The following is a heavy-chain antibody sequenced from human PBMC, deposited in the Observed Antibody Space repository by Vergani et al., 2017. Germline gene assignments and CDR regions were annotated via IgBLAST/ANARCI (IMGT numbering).Heavy chain of an antibody. CDR1: GFTFSSYG. CDR3: AKAYYCSSTSCYYYGMDV. J-gene: IGHJ6*02. V-gene: IGHV3-30*18. Sequence: QVQLVESGGGVVQPGRSLRLSCAASGFTFSSYGMHWVRQAPGEGLEWVAVISYDGSNKYYADSVKGRFTISRDNSKNTLYLQMNSLRAEDTAVYYCAKAYYCSSTSCYYYGMDVWGQGTTVTVSS. D-gene: IGHD2-2*01. CDR2: ISYDGSNK.